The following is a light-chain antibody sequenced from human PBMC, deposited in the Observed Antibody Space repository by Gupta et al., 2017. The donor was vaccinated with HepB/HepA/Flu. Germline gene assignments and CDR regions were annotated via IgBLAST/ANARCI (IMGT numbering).Light chain of an antibody. Sequence: DVVMTQSPLSLPVTLGQPASISCRSSQSLVYSDGNTYLHWFQQMPGQSPRRLIYKVSNRDSGVPDRFSGSGSGTDFTLKISRVEAEDVGVYYCMQGTTWPYTFGQGTKREIK. J-gene: IGKJ2*01. CDR1: QSLVYSDGNTY. CDR2: KVS. V-gene: IGKV2-30*01. CDR3: MQGTTWPYT.